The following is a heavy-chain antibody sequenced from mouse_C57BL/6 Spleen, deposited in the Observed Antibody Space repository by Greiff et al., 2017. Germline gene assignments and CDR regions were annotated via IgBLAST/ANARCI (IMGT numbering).Heavy chain of an antibody. CDR3: ARSPYGRGYWYFDV. CDR1: GYAFSSSW. V-gene: IGHV1-82*01. CDR2: IYPGDGDT. J-gene: IGHJ1*03. D-gene: IGHD1-1*01. Sequence: QVQLQQSGPELVKPGASVKISCKASGYAFSSSWMNWVKQRPGKGLEWIGRIYPGDGDTNYNGKFKGKATLTADKSSSTAYMQLSSLTSEDSAVYYCARSPYGRGYWYFDVWGTGTTVTVSS.